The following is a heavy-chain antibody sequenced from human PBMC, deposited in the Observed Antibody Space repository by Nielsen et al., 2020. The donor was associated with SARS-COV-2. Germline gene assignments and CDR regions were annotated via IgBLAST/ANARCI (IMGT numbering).Heavy chain of an antibody. CDR1: GFTFSTYA. CDR2: IVGSGGST. D-gene: IGHD2-8*01. Sequence: GESLKISCAASGFTFSTYAMSWVRQAPGKGLEWVSGIVGSGGSTYYADSVKGRFTISRDNAKNSLSLQMNGLRAEDTAVYFCASLSTNYERATNPFVVDVWGQGTTVTVSS. CDR3: ASLSTNYERATNPFVVDV. J-gene: IGHJ6*02. V-gene: IGHV3-23*01.